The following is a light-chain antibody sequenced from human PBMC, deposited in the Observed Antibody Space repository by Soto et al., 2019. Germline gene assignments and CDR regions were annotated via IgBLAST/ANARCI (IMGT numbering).Light chain of an antibody. CDR2: RNN. CDR1: SSNIGSAY. J-gene: IGLJ2*01. Sequence: QAVVTQPPSASGTPGQTVTISCSGSSSNIGSAYLYWYQHLPGTAPKLLIYRNNQRPSGVPDRFSASKSGTSASLAISGLQSEDDAYYYCAAWDDSVVVFGGGTKLTVL. CDR3: AAWDDSVVV. V-gene: IGLV1-47*01.